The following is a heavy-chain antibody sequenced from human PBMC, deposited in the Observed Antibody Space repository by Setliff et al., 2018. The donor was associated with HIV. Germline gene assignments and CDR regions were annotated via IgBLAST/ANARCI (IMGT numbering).Heavy chain of an antibody. J-gene: IGHJ6*03. V-gene: IGHV3-72*01. CDR3: TRHVDSGTYMDV. CDR1: GFTFSDYY. Sequence: GGSLRLSCAASGFTFSDYYMTWIRQAPGKGPEWFGRIRPKRKSSTTEYAASVKGRFTISRDDSKNSLYLQMNSLKSEDTAVYYWTRHVDSGTYMDVWGRGTTVTVPS. D-gene: IGHD5-18*01. CDR2: IRPKRKSSTT.